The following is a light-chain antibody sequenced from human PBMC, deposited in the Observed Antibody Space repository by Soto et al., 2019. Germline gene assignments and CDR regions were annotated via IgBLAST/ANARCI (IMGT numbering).Light chain of an antibody. CDR3: QSYDSSLSGFYV. V-gene: IGLV1-40*01. CDR2: ANT. Sequence: QSVLTQPPSVSGAPGQRVTISCTGSSSNIGAGYDVHWYQQLPGRAPKLLIYANTNRPSGVPDRFSGSRSGTSASLAITGLQAEDEADYSCQSYDSSLSGFYVFGTGTKVTVL. J-gene: IGLJ1*01. CDR1: SSNIGAGYD.